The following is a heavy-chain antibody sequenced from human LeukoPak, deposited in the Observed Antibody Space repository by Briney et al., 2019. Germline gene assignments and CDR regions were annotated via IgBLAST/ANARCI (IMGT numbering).Heavy chain of an antibody. D-gene: IGHD3-3*01. Sequence: ASVKVSCKASGYTFTSYDINWVRQATGQGLEWMGWMNPNSGNTGYAQKFQGRVTMTRDTSMSTACMELSSLRSEDTAVYYCARGVSAGYYDFWSGYYNWFDPWGQGTLVTVSS. CDR2: MNPNSGNT. V-gene: IGHV1-8*01. CDR3: ARGVSAGYYDFWSGYYNWFDP. CDR1: GYTFTSYD. J-gene: IGHJ5*02.